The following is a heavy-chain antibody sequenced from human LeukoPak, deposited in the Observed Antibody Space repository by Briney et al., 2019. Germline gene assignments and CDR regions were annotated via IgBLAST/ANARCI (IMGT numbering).Heavy chain of an antibody. Sequence: GGSLRLSCAASGFTFSSYSMNWVRQAPGKGLEWVSSISSSSSYIYYADSVKGRFTISRDNAKNSLYLQINSLRAEDTAVYYCARTPSRWYYFDYWGQGTLVTVSS. CDR2: ISSSSSYI. CDR1: GFTFSSYS. D-gene: IGHD6-13*01. CDR3: ARTPSRWYYFDY. V-gene: IGHV3-21*01. J-gene: IGHJ4*02.